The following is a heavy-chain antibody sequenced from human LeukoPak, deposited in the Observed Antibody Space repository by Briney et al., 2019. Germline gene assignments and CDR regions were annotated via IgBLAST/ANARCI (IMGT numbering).Heavy chain of an antibody. CDR3: ASRYGSGHYYYYGMDV. Sequence: SVKVSCKASGGTFSSYAIGWVRQAPGQGLEWMGRIIPILGIANYAQKFQGRVTITADKSTSTAYMELSSLRSEDTAVYYCASRYGSGHYYYYGMDVWGQGTTVTVSS. V-gene: IGHV1-69*04. J-gene: IGHJ6*02. CDR2: IIPILGIA. D-gene: IGHD2-15*01. CDR1: GGTFSSYA.